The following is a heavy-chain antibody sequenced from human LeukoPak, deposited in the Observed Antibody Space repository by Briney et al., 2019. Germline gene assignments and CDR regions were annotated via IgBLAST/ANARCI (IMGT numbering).Heavy chain of an antibody. CDR3: ARRGPASSGTFDY. D-gene: IGHD6-25*01. CDR1: GFTFSSYG. V-gene: IGHV3-30*03. J-gene: IGHJ4*02. Sequence: PGRSLRLSCAASGFTFSSYGMHWVRQAPGKGLEWVAVISYDGSNKYYADSVKGRFTISRDNSKNTLYLQMNSLRAEDTAVYYCARRGPASSGTFDYWGQGTLVTVSS. CDR2: ISYDGSNK.